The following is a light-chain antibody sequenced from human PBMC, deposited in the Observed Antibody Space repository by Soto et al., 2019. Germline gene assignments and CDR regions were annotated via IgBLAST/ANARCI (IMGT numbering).Light chain of an antibody. V-gene: IGLV2-14*01. CDR2: EVT. CDR3: SSYTRSGTYV. CDR1: SSDVGGYNY. Sequence: QSVLTQPASVSGSPEQSITISCTGTSSDVGGYNYVSWYQKHPDKAPKLMIYEVTNRPSGVSSRFSGSRSGNTASLTISGLQAEDEGDYFCSSYTRSGTYVFGTGTKVTVL. J-gene: IGLJ1*01.